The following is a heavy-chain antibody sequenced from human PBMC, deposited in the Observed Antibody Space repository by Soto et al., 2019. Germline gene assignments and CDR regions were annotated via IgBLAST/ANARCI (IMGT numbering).Heavy chain of an antibody. D-gene: IGHD5-18*01. Sequence: ASETLSLTCTVSGGSISSYYWSWIRQPPGKGLEWIGYIYYSGSTNYNPSLKSRVTISVDTSKSQFSLKLSSVTAADTAVYYCARHGYSYGSFFDYWGQGTLVTVSS. CDR2: IYYSGST. J-gene: IGHJ4*02. CDR3: ARHGYSYGSFFDY. V-gene: IGHV4-59*08. CDR1: GGSISSYY.